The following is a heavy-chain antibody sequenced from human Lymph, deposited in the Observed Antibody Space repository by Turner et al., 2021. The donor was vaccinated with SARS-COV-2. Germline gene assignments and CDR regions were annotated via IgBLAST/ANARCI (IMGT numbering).Heavy chain of an antibody. CDR1: EFTVSSNY. Sequence: EGQLVDSVGGMSQLGGSLRLSFAASEFTVSSNYRSWVRQAPGKGLDGVTIIYSGASTYYADSVRGRITISRDNSKNTLYLQMVSLGAEDTDVYYCARVLPYGDSFDYWGQGTLVTVSS. CDR3: ARVLPYGDSFDY. CDR2: IYSGAST. V-gene: IGHV3-53*01. D-gene: IGHD4-17*01. J-gene: IGHJ4*02.